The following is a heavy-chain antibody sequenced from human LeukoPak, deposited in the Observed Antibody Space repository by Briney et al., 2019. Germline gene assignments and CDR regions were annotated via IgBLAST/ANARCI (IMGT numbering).Heavy chain of an antibody. D-gene: IGHD3-10*01. Sequence: SETLSLTCAVYGGSFSGYYWSWIRQPPGEGLEWIGEINHSGSTNYNPSLKSRVTISVDTSKNQFSLKLSSVTAADTAVYYRARVKSTDYYGSGSLYYYYGMDVWGQGTTVTVSS. J-gene: IGHJ6*02. CDR2: INHSGST. CDR3: ARVKSTDYYGSGSLYYYYGMDV. V-gene: IGHV4-34*01. CDR1: GGSFSGYY.